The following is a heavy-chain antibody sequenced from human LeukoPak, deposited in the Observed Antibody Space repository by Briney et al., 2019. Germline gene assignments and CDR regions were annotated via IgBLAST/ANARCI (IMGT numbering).Heavy chain of an antibody. CDR2: TSSSDAGT. D-gene: IGHD2-21*01. CDR3: ARAPVTSCRGAYCYPFDY. J-gene: IGHJ4*02. V-gene: IGHV3-23*01. CDR1: GFTFSSYA. Sequence: GGSLRLSCAASGFTFSSYAMSWVRQAPGKGLEWVSATSSSDAGTYHADSVRGRFTISRDNSKNTLYLQMNSLRVEDAAVYYCARAPVTSCRGAYCYPFDYWGQGTLVTVSS.